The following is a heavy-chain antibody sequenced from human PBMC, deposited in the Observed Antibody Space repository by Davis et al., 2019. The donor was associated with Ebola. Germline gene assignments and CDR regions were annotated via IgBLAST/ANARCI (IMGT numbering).Heavy chain of an antibody. Sequence: ASVKVSCKVSGYTLTELSMHWVRQAPGKGLAWMGGFDPEDGETIYAQKFQGRVTMTEDTSTDTAYMELSSLRSEDTAVYYCATDQFDGSGKKRYYYGMDVWGQGTTVTVSS. CDR3: ATDQFDGSGKKRYYYGMDV. J-gene: IGHJ6*02. CDR2: FDPEDGET. CDR1: GYTLTELS. D-gene: IGHD3-10*01. V-gene: IGHV1-24*01.